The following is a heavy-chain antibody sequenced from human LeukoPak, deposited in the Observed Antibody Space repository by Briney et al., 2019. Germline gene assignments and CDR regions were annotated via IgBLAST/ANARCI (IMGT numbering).Heavy chain of an antibody. Sequence: GGSLRLSCAASGFTFSSYAMSWVRQAPGKGLGWVSAISGSGGSTYYADSVKGRFTISRDNSKNTLYLQMNSLRAEDTAVYYCAKDRGGYYYDSSGYYNYWGQGTLVTVSS. CDR2: ISGSGGST. CDR3: AKDRGGYYYDSSGYYNY. CDR1: GFTFSSYA. D-gene: IGHD3-22*01. J-gene: IGHJ4*02. V-gene: IGHV3-23*01.